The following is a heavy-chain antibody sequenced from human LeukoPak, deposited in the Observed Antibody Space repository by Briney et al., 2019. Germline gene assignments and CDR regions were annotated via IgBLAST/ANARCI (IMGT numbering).Heavy chain of an antibody. D-gene: IGHD6-19*01. CDR2: ISGSGGST. CDR1: GFTFSSYA. CDR3: AKDVRSSGSLYWYFDL. V-gene: IGHV3-23*01. Sequence: PGGSLRLSCAASGFTFSSYAMSWVRQAPGKGLEWVSAISGSGGSTYYADSVKGRFTISRDNSKNTLYLQMNSLRAEDTAVYYCAKDVRSSGSLYWYFDLWGRGTLVTVSS. J-gene: IGHJ2*01.